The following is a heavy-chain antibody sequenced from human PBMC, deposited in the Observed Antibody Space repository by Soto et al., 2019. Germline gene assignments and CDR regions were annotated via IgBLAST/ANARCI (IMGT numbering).Heavy chain of an antibody. J-gene: IGHJ3*02. CDR1: GFTFRSYS. V-gene: IGHV3-21*01. CDR2: ISTTSSYI. Sequence: EVQLVESGGGLVTPGGSLRLSCEASGFTFRSYSMNWVRQAPGKGLEWVSSISTTSSYIYYGDSVKGRFTISRDNAKNSLFLQMNSLRAEDTAIYYCAREGDDYGDYKRAFDIWGQGTTVTVSS. CDR3: AREGDDYGDYKRAFDI. D-gene: IGHD4-17*01.